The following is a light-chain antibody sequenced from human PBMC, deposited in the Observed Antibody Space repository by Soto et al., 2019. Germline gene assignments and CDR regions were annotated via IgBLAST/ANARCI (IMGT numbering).Light chain of an antibody. CDR3: QQYGGSPLT. Sequence: EIVLTQSPGTLSLSPGESATLSCRASQSVSSSSLAWYQQKPGQAPRLLFFGVSNRAAGVPDRFGGSGSGTDFTLTISRLEPEDFAVYYCQQYGGSPLTFGGRTKVDIK. CDR1: QSVSSSS. J-gene: IGKJ4*01. CDR2: GVS. V-gene: IGKV3-20*01.